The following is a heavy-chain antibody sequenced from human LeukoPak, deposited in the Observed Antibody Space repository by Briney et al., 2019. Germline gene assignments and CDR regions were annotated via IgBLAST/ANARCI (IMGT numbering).Heavy chain of an antibody. CDR3: ARDLNSGYDLRESHYYYGMDV. V-gene: IGHV3-23*01. D-gene: IGHD5-12*01. CDR1: GFTFSSYA. Sequence: GGSLRLSCAASGFTFSSYAMSWVRQAPGKGLEWVPAISGSGGSTYYADSVKGRFTISRDNSKNSLYLQMNSLRAEDTAVYYCARDLNSGYDLRESHYYYGMDVWGQGTTVTVSS. J-gene: IGHJ6*02. CDR2: ISGSGGST.